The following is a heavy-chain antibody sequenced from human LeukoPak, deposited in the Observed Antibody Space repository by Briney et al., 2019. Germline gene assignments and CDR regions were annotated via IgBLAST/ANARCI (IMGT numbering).Heavy chain of an antibody. J-gene: IGHJ4*02. CDR2: VHISGST. V-gene: IGHV4-61*09. Sequence: SETLSLTCTVSGGSISSRSYCWRWIRQPAGKGLEWIGHVHISGSTNYNSSLKSRVTISVDTSKNQFSLKLSSVTAADTAVYYCARGSGYTYSYGPFDYWGQGTLVTVSS. CDR1: GGSISSRSYC. D-gene: IGHD5-18*01. CDR3: ARGSGYTYSYGPFDY.